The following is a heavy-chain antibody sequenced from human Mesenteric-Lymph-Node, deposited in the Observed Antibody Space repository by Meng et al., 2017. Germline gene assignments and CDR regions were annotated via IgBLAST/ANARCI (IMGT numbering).Heavy chain of an antibody. CDR2: ISAYNGNT. CDR1: GYTFTSYG. D-gene: IGHD6-13*01. J-gene: IGHJ4*02. CDR3: AREETYSSSWYSTGSYYFDY. V-gene: IGHV1-18*01. Sequence: ASVKVSCKASGYTFTSYGISWVRQAPGQGLEWMGWISAYNGNTNYAQKLQGRVTMTTDTSTSTAYMELRSLRSDDTAVYYCAREETYSSSWYSTGSYYFDYWGQGTLVTVSS.